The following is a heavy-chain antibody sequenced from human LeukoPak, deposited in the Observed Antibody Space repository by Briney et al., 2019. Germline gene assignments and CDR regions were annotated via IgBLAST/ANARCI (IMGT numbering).Heavy chain of an antibody. Sequence: AGGSLRLSCAASGFTFSSYSMNWVRQAPGKGLEWVSSISSSSSYIYYADSVKGRFTISRDNAKKSLYLQMNSLRGEDTAVYYCARDSSYGAEGPYYYYGMDVCGQGTTVTVSS. CDR2: ISSSSSYI. CDR3: ARDSSYGAEGPYYYYGMDV. CDR1: GFTFSSYS. J-gene: IGHJ6*02. V-gene: IGHV3-21*01. D-gene: IGHD5-18*01.